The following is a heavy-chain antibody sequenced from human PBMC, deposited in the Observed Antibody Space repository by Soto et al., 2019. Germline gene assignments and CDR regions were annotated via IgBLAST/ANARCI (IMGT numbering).Heavy chain of an antibody. CDR1: GGTFSSYA. Sequence: VASVKVSCKASGGTFSSYAISWVRQAPGQGLEWMGGIIPIFGTANYAQKFQGRVTITADKSTSTAYMELSSLRSEDTAVYYCARLIAARRDYYYYGMDVWGQGTTVTVSS. V-gene: IGHV1-69*06. CDR3: ARLIAARRDYYYYGMDV. D-gene: IGHD6-6*01. J-gene: IGHJ6*02. CDR2: IIPIFGTA.